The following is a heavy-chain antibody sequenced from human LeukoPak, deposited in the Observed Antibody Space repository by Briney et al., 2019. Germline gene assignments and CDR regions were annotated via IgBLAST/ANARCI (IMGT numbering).Heavy chain of an antibody. J-gene: IGHJ5*02. CDR1: GYTFTSYG. Sequence: ASVKVSFKASGYTFTSYGISWVRQAPGQGREWMGWISAYNGNTNYAQKLQGRVTITTDTSTSTAYMELRSLRSDDTAVYYCARIDPLRYFDWTNWFDPWGQGTLVTVSS. CDR2: ISAYNGNT. D-gene: IGHD3-9*01. V-gene: IGHV1-18*01. CDR3: ARIDPLRYFDWTNWFDP.